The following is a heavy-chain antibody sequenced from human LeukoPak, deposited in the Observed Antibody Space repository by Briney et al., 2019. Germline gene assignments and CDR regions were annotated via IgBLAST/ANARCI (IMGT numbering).Heavy chain of an antibody. CDR1: GFTFSSYS. D-gene: IGHD6-19*01. CDR3: VRGPGDPIVVAGIDY. Sequence: GGSLRLSCAASGFTFSSYSMNWVRQAPGKGLEWVSYISSSSSTIYYADSVKGRFAISRDNAKSTVYLQMNSLRDEDTAFYYCVRGPGDPIVVAGIDYWGQGTLVTVSS. J-gene: IGHJ4*02. CDR2: ISSSSSTI. V-gene: IGHV3-48*02.